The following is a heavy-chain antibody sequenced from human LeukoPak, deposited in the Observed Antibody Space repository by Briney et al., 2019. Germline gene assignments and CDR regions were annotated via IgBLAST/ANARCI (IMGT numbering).Heavy chain of an antibody. D-gene: IGHD1-26*01. V-gene: IGHV4-59*08. J-gene: IGHJ4*02. CDR2: VSYSGNT. CDR1: GDSITSYY. CDR3: AKQEGATAYFDY. Sequence: SETLSLTCIVSGDSITSYYWTWIRQPPGKGLEWIGFVSYSGNTNYNPSLKSRVTISLDTSKNQFSLKLSSVTAADTAVYYCAKQEGATAYFDYWGQGTLVTVSS.